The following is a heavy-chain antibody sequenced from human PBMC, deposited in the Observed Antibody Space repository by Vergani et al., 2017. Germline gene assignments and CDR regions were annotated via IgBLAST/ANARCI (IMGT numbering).Heavy chain of an antibody. Sequence: QLQLQESGPGLVKPSATLSLTCSVSGASIRSSNYYWGWVRQPPVKGMEWIARIYYSGSTYYNPSLKSRVTISVYTSKNQFSLKLSSVTAADTAVYFCARHSTVEWLVKLGWIDPWGQGILVTVSS. CDR3: ARHSTVEWLVKLGWIDP. D-gene: IGHD6-19*01. V-gene: IGHV4-39*01. CDR1: GASIRSSNYY. CDR2: IYYSGST. J-gene: IGHJ5*02.